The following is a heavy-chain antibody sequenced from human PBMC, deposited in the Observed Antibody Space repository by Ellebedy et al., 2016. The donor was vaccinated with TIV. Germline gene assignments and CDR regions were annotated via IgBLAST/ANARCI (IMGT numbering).Heavy chain of an antibody. D-gene: IGHD6-13*01. CDR2: IKSETEGGTT. V-gene: IGHV3-15*01. J-gene: IGHJ4*02. CDR1: GITLRDVW. Sequence: PGGSLRLSCAVPGITLRDVWMSWVRQAPGKGLEWVGRIKSETEGGTTEYAAPVKGRFTISRDGAKNTLYLQMNSLKTEDTAVYYGAKYIRNWSFDSWGQGTLVTVTS. CDR3: AKYIRNWSFDS.